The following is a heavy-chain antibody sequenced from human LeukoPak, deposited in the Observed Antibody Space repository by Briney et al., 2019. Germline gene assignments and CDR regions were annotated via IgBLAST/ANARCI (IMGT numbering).Heavy chain of an antibody. CDR3: AKNGGSQCYSHLDS. CDR1: GFTFSSYA. V-gene: IGHV3-23*01. J-gene: IGHJ4*02. D-gene: IGHD2-15*01. Sequence: GGSLRLSCAASGFTFSSYAMSWVRQAPGKGLEWVSGTSGSGGSTYYAGSVKGRFTISRDNSKITLYLQMNSLRVEDTAVYYCAKNGGSQCYSHLDSWGQGTLVTVSS. CDR2: TSGSGGST.